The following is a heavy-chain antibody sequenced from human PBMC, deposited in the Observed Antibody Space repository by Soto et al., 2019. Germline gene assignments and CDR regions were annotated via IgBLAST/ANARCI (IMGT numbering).Heavy chain of an antibody. D-gene: IGHD6-13*01. CDR3: AREANSEGAVLFDN. V-gene: IGHV4-59*01. J-gene: IGHJ4*02. CDR1: GDSIRSYY. CDR2: VYYSGNT. Sequence: QVQLQASGPGLVKPSDTLSLTCAVSGDSIRSYYWSWIRQPPGQGLEWIGFVYYSGNTNYNPSLESRVTISLDTPKKQFSLNLRSVTAADTAIYYCAREANSEGAVLFDNWGQGTLVTVSS.